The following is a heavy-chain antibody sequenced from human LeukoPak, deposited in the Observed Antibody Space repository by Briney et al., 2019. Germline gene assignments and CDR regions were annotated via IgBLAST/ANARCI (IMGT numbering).Heavy chain of an antibody. CDR2: ICGDGTVT. D-gene: IGHD6-25*01. V-gene: IGHV3-74*01. CDR3: IRDIRAADY. CDR1: GFIFSDFC. J-gene: IGHJ4*02. Sequence: GGSLRLSCVASGFIFSDFCMHWARQAPGKGLVWVSRICGDGTVTNYADSVKGRFTVSRDNAKNTAYLQMDSLKVEDMAVYYCIRDIRAADYWGQGTLVTVST.